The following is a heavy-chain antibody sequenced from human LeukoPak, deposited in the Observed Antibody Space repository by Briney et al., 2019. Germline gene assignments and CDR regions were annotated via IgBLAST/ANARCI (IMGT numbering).Heavy chain of an antibody. CDR1: GGSISNSSFY. D-gene: IGHD3-3*01. CDR3: AREFFDVVSNYFYYYMDV. Sequence: SETLSLTCTVSGGSISNSSFYWGWIRQPPGKGLEWIGNIYYSGSTSYNPSLKSRITISVDTSKNQFSLKLSSVTAADTAVYYCAREFFDVVSNYFYYYMDVWGKGTSVTVSS. CDR2: IYYSGST. V-gene: IGHV4-39*07. J-gene: IGHJ6*03.